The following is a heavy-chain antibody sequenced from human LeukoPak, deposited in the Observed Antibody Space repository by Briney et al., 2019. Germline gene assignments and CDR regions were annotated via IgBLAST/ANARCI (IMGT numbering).Heavy chain of an antibody. CDR2: IYYSGST. V-gene: IGHV4-59*13. CDR3: ARGATVTSRAGFDY. CDR1: GGSISSYY. Sequence: SETLSLTCTVSGGSISSYYWYWIRQPPGKGLECIGYIYYSGSTSYNPSLKSRVTMSVDTSKNRFSLGLNSVTAADTAVYYCARGATVTSRAGFDYWGQGTLVTVSS. D-gene: IGHD4-17*01. J-gene: IGHJ4*02.